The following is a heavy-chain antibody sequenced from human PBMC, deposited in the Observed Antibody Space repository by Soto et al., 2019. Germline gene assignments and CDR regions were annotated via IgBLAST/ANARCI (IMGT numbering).Heavy chain of an antibody. V-gene: IGHV4-30-4*01. CDR1: GGSINSDDHY. J-gene: IGHJ5*02. CDR2: IYYSGTT. Sequence: SETLSLTCSVSGGSINSDDHYWTWIRQPPGKGLEWIGSIYYSGTTNYNPSLKSRITVSIDTSKNQFSLNLTSVTAADTALYYRDRQRRGGYWFAPWGQGTPVTVSS. CDR3: DRQRRGGYWFAP.